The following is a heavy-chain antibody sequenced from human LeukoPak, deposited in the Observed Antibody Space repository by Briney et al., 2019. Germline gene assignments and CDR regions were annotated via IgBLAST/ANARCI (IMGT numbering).Heavy chain of an antibody. J-gene: IGHJ3*02. D-gene: IGHD5-24*01. CDR2: IYYRGNT. V-gene: IGHV4-59*01. Sequence: SETLSLTCTVSGGSIRSYYWSWIRQPPGKGLEWIGYIYYRGNTNYNPSLKSRVTISVDTSKNQFSLKLSSVTAADTAVYYCASRRITEIKGAFDIWGQGTMVTVSS. CDR1: GGSIRSYY. CDR3: ASRRITEIKGAFDI.